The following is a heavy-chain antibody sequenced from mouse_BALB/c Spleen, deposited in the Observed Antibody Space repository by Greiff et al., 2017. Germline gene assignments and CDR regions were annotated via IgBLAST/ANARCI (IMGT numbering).Heavy chain of an antibody. J-gene: IGHJ4*01. CDR1: GFTFSSFG. CDR2: ISSGSSTI. CDR3: ARSREIYYRYDKGYAMDY. V-gene: IGHV5-17*02. Sequence: EVQVVESGGGLVQPGGSRKLSCAASGFTFSSFGMHWVRQAPEKGLEWVAYISSGSSTIYYADTVKGRFTISRDNPKNTLFLQMTSLRSEDTAMYYCARSREIYYRYDKGYAMDYWGQGTSVTVSS. D-gene: IGHD2-14*01.